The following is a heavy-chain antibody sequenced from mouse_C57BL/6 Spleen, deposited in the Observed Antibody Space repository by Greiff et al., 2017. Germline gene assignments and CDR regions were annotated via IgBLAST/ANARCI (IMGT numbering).Heavy chain of an antibody. D-gene: IGHD1-1*01. CDR1: GYTFTSYW. V-gene: IGHV1-69*01. J-gene: IGHJ3*01. CDR2: IDPSDSYT. CDR3: ARRTDYGSSYAWFAY. Sequence: QVQLQQPGAELVMPGASVKLSCKASGYTFTSYWMHWVKQRPGQGLEWIGEIDPSDSYTNYNQKFKGKSTLTVDKYSSTAYIQLSSLTSEDYAVYYCARRTDYGSSYAWFAYWGQGTLVTVSA.